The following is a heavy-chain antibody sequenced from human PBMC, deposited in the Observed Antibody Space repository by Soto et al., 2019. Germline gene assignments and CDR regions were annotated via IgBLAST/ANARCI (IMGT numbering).Heavy chain of an antibody. CDR3: ARGRDGGAAN. CDR2: INPSGST. D-gene: IGHD4-17*01. V-gene: IGHV4-34*01. CDR1: GGSFSGYY. Sequence: QVQLQQWGAGLLKPSETLSLTCAVYGGSFSGYYWSWIRQPPGKGLEWIGEINPSGSTNYTPSLNSRVTMSGDTPKNQFSLKLTSVTAADTAVYYCARGRDGGAANWGQGTLFTVSS. J-gene: IGHJ4*02.